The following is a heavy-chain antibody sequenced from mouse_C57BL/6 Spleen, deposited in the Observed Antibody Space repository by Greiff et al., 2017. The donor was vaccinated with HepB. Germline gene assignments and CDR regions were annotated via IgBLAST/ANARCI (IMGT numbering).Heavy chain of an antibody. J-gene: IGHJ4*01. Sequence: VQLQQPGAELVRPGSSVKLSCKASGYTFTSYWMHWVKQRPIQGLEWIGNIYPSDSETHYNQKFKDKATLTVDKSSSTAYMQLSSLTSEDSAVYYCALWLRRDAMDYWGQGTSVTVSS. D-gene: IGHD2-2*01. CDR3: ALWLRRDAMDY. CDR2: IYPSDSET. V-gene: IGHV1-52*01. CDR1: GYTFTSYW.